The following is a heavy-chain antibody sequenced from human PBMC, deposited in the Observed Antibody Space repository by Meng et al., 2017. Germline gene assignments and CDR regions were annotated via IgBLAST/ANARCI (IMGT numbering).Heavy chain of an antibody. CDR1: GYSFTSYW. CDR2: IYPGDSDT. D-gene: IGHD5-24*01. Sequence: GESLKISCKGSGYSFTSYWIGWVRQMPGKGLEWMGIIYPGDSDTRYSPSFQGQVTISADKSISTAYLQWSSLKASDTAMYYCARCGEEMATITGYYYYGMDVWGQGTRVTGAS. V-gene: IGHV5-51*01. CDR3: ARCGEEMATITGYYYYGMDV. J-gene: IGHJ6*02.